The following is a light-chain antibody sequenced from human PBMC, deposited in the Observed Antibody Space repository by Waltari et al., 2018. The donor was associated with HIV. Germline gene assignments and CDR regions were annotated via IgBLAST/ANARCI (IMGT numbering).Light chain of an antibody. CDR2: EVN. J-gene: IGLJ3*02. CDR1: SSAVGNYNF. Sequence: QSALSQPASVSGSPGQSITISCTGTSSAVGNYNFVSLFQQHPGKVPKLLIYEVNKRPSGVSNRFSGSKSVDTASLTISGLQAEDEADYYCCSYAGSSTWVFGGGTKLTVL. CDR3: CSYAGSSTWV. V-gene: IGLV2-23*02.